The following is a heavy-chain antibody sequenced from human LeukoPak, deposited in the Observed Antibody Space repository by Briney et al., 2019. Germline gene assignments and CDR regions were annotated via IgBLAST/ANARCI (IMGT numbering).Heavy chain of an antibody. CDR2: VKQDGSDK. Sequence: GGSLRLPCAASGFTFSRYWMSWVRQAPGKGLEWVANVKQDGSDKYYVDSVKGRFTISRDNAKNSLYLQMNSLGADDTAVYYCARDNSGSYDFWGQGTLVTVSS. CDR3: ARDNSGSYDF. CDR1: GFTFSRYW. D-gene: IGHD3-10*01. J-gene: IGHJ4*02. V-gene: IGHV3-7*01.